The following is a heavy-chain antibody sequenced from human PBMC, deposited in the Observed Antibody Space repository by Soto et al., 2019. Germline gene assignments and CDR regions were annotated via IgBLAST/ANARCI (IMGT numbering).Heavy chain of an antibody. CDR2: INAGNGNT. CDR1: GYTFTSYA. D-gene: IGHD2-15*01. CDR3: AATIVVVVAAPGAFDY. J-gene: IGHJ4*02. Sequence: ASVKVSCKASGYTFTSYAMHWVRQAPGQRLEWMGWINAGNGNTKYSQKFQGRVTITRDTSASTAYMELSSLRSEDTAVYYCAATIVVVVAAPGAFDYWGQGTLVTVSS. V-gene: IGHV1-3*01.